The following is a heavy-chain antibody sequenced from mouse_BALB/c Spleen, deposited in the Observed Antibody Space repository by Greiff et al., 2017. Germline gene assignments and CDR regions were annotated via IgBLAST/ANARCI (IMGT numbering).Heavy chain of an antibody. Sequence: QVQLQQSGAELAKPGASVKMSCKASGYTFTSYWMHWVKQRPGQGLEWIGYINPSTGYTEYNQKFKDKATLTADKSSSTAYMQLSSLTSEDSAVYYCARRLEGAMDYWGQGTSVTVSS. CDR1: GYTFTSYW. D-gene: IGHD1-2*01. CDR2: INPSTGYT. J-gene: IGHJ4*01. V-gene: IGHV1-7*01. CDR3: ARRLEGAMDY.